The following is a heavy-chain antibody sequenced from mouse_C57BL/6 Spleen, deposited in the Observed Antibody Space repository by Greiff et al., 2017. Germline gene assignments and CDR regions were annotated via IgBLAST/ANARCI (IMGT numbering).Heavy chain of an antibody. CDR2: INPGSGGT. Sequence: QVQLQQSGAELVRPGTSVKVSCKASGYAFTNYLIEWVKQRPGQGLEWIGVINPGSGGTNYNEKFKGKATLTADKSSSTAYMQLSSLTSEDSAVYFCARLRRTSYYAMDYWGQGTSVTVSS. CDR1: GYAFTNYL. D-gene: IGHD2-12*01. J-gene: IGHJ4*01. V-gene: IGHV1-54*01. CDR3: ARLRRTSYYAMDY.